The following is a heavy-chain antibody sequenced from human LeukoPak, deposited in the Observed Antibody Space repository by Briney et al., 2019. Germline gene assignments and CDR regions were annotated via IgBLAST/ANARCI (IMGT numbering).Heavy chain of an antibody. J-gene: IGHJ4*02. Sequence: GGSLRLSCAASGFTFSSYSMNWVRQAPGKGLEWVSSISSSSSYIYYADSVKGRFTISRDNAKNSLYLQMNSLRAEDTAVYYCARDRRGYDFWSGYGYWGQGTLVTVSS. V-gene: IGHV3-21*01. CDR1: GFTFSSYS. D-gene: IGHD3-3*01. CDR2: ISSSSSYI. CDR3: ARDRRGYDFWSGYGY.